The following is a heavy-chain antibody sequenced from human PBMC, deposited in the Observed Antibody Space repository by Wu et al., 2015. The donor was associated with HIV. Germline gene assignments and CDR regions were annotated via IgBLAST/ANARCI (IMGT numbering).Heavy chain of an antibody. CDR2: FDPEDGET. CDR3: ATGCRDGSSWMEAFDI. J-gene: IGHJ3*02. Sequence: QVQLVQSGAEVKKPGASVKVSCKVSGYTLTELSMHWVRQAPGKGLEWMGGFDPEDGETIYAQKFQGRVTMTEDTSTDTAYMELSSLRSEDTAVYYCATGCRDGSSWMEAFDIWGQGTMVTVSS. D-gene: IGHD5-24*01. CDR1: GYTLTELS. V-gene: IGHV1-24*01.